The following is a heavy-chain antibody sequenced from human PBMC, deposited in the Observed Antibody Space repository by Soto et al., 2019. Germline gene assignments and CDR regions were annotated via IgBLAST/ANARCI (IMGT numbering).Heavy chain of an antibody. V-gene: IGHV4-61*01. CDR2: MYYSGST. Sequence: KASETLSLTCSVSGGSVSSGSHYWTWIRQSPGKGLEWIGCMYYSGSTNYNPSLRSRVRISEDTSKNQFSLKLTSVTAADTGVYYCAGDRGTGSKSNHFDPWGQGTLVTVSS. CDR3: AGDRGTGSKSNHFDP. J-gene: IGHJ5*02. D-gene: IGHD1-1*01. CDR1: GGSVSSGSHY.